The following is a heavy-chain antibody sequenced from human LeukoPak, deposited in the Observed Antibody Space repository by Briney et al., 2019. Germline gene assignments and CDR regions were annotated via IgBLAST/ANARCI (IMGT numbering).Heavy chain of an antibody. D-gene: IGHD1-26*01. CDR2: IIPMLGKP. J-gene: IGHJ5*02. CDR3: ARGVVGATNWFDP. Sequence: ASVKVSCKASGGTFSSYGISWVRQAPGQGLEWMGRIIPMLGKPNYAQKFQGRVTITADKSSNTAYMELSSLTSEDTAVYYCARGVVGATNWFDPWGQGTLVTVSS. V-gene: IGHV1-69*04. CDR1: GGTFSSYG.